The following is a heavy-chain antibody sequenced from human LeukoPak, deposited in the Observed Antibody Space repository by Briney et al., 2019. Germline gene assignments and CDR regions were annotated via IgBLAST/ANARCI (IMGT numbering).Heavy chain of an antibody. V-gene: IGHV4-34*01. CDR3: ARHYSSGDAFDI. CDR1: GGSFSGYY. J-gene: IGHJ3*02. D-gene: IGHD3-10*01. Sequence: SETLSLTCAVYGGSFSGYYWSWIRQPPGKGLEWIGEINHSGSSNYNPSLKSRVTISVDTSKNQFSLKLSSVTAADTAVYYCARHYSSGDAFDIWGQGTMVTVSS. CDR2: INHSGSS.